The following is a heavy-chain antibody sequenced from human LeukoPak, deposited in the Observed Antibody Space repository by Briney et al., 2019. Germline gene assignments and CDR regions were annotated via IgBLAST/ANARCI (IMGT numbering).Heavy chain of an antibody. V-gene: IGHV4-59*01. CDR2: IYYSGST. CDR1: GGSISSYY. J-gene: IGHJ4*02. CDR3: ARGLGRLNSGPSVREDY. D-gene: IGHD6-19*01. Sequence: SETLSLTCTVSGGSISSYYWSWIRQPPGKGLEWIGYIYYSGSTNYNPSLKSRVTISVDTSKNQFSLKLSSVTAADTAVYYCARGLGRLNSGPSVREDYWGQGTLVTVSS.